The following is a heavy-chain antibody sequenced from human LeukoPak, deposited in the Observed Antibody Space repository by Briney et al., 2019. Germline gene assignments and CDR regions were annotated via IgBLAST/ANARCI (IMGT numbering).Heavy chain of an antibody. CDR1: GFTFSNYW. CDR3: ARDSGGGMGDY. D-gene: IGHD3-10*01. V-gene: IGHV3-74*01. J-gene: IGHJ4*02. Sequence: QPGGSLRLSCAASGFTFSNYWIHWVRQAPGEGLVWVSRISTDGSSTNYADSVKGRFTISRDNAKNTVFLQMNSLRAEDTAVYYCARDSGGGMGDYWGQGTLVTVSS. CDR2: ISTDGSST.